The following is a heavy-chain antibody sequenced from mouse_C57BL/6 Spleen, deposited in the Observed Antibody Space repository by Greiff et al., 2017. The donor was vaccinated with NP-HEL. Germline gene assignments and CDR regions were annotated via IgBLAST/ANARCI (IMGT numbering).Heavy chain of an antibody. D-gene: IGHD2-2*01. CDR3: AIGMVTTDYAMDY. J-gene: IGHJ4*01. Sequence: QVQLKQPGAELVKPGASVKVSCKASGYTFTSYWMHWVKQRPGQGLEWIGRIHPSDSDTNYNQKFKGKATLTVDKSSSTAYMQLSSLTSEDSAVYYCAIGMVTTDYAMDYWGQGTSVTVSS. CDR2: IHPSDSDT. V-gene: IGHV1-74*01. CDR1: GYTFTSYW.